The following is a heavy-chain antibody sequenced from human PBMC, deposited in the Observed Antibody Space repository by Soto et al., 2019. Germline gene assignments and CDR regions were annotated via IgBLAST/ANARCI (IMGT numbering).Heavy chain of an antibody. J-gene: IGHJ4*02. CDR1: GYTFTSYA. Sequence: QVQLVQSGAEVKKPGASVKVSCKASGYTFTSYAMTWVRQAPGQRLEWMGWINAGNGNTKYSQKFQGRVTITRDTSASTAYMELSSLRSEDTAVYYCARALGGGPWDYWGQGTLVTVSS. CDR3: ARALGGGPWDY. V-gene: IGHV1-3*01. D-gene: IGHD3-16*01. CDR2: INAGNGNT.